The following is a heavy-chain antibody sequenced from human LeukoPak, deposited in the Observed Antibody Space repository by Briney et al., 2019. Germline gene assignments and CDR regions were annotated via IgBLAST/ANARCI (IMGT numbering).Heavy chain of an antibody. CDR1: GGSISSYY. D-gene: IGHD3-22*01. CDR3: ARVAYDSSGYYYVADY. V-gene: IGHV4-4*07. Sequence: SETLSLTCTVSGGSISSYYWSWIRQPAGKGLEWIGRIYSSGSTNYNPSLKSRVAMSVDTSKNQFSLKLSSVTAADTAVYYCARVAYDSSGYYYVADYWGQGTLVTVSS. J-gene: IGHJ4*02. CDR2: IYSSGST.